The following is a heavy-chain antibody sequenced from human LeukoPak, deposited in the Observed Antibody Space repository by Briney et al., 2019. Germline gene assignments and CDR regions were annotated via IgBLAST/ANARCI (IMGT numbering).Heavy chain of an antibody. CDR3: ARVIAAAAYFDY. Sequence: KPSETLSLTCTVSGGSISSPTSYWGWVRQSPGKGLEWTASVYYTGGTYFNPSFKSRVTISIDTSKNQFSLRLNSVTAADTAVYYCARVIAAAAYFDYWGQGTLVTVSS. D-gene: IGHD6-13*01. CDR1: GGSISSPTSY. V-gene: IGHV4-39*01. CDR2: VYYTGGT. J-gene: IGHJ4*02.